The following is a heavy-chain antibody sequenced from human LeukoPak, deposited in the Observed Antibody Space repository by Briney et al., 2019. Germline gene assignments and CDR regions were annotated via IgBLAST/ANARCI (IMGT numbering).Heavy chain of an antibody. V-gene: IGHV3-33*01. J-gene: IGHJ4*02. CDR2: IWYDGSNK. CDR3: ARDGGTYYFDY. Sequence: GGSLRLSCAASGFTFGSYGMHWVRQAPGKGLEWVAVIWYDGSNKYYADSVKGRFTISRDNSKNTLYLQMNSLRAEDTAVYYCARDGGTYYFDYWGQGTLVTVSS. D-gene: IGHD1-26*01. CDR1: GFTFGSYG.